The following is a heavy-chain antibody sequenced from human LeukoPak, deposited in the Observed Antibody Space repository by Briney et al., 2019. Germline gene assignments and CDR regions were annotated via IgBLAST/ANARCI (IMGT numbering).Heavy chain of an antibody. CDR1: GFTFSSYW. V-gene: IGHV3-7*01. D-gene: IGHD5-12*01. CDR2: IKLDGSEK. CDR3: ASWGGYATIH. Sequence: GGSLRLSCAASGFTFSSYWMTWVRQAPGKGLEWVANIKLDGSEKYYVDPVKGRFTISRDNAKNSLYLQMNSLRAEDTAVYYCASWGGYATIHWGQGTLVTVSS. J-gene: IGHJ4*02.